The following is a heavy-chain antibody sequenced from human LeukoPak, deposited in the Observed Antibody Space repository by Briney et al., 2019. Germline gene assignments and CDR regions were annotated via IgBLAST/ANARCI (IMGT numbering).Heavy chain of an antibody. Sequence: GGSLRPSCAASGFTFSSCAMTWVRQAPGKGLEWVSTISGSGATIHYADSVKGRFTISRDNSKNTVYLQMNSLSAEDTAVYYCAKGTTTGTTYSALDIWGQGTMVTVS. CDR3: AKGTTTGTTYSALDI. CDR2: ISGSGATI. J-gene: IGHJ3*02. D-gene: IGHD1-1*01. V-gene: IGHV3-23*01. CDR1: GFTFSSCA.